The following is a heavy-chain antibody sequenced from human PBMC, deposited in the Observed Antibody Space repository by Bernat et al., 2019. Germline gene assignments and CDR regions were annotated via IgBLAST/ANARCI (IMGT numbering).Heavy chain of an antibody. CDR1: GFTFSSYG. J-gene: IGHJ6*02. D-gene: IGHD3-3*01. V-gene: IGHV3-30*18. CDR3: AKDLGRLIGVVINYYYYYGMDV. Sequence: QVQLVESGGGVVQPGRSLRLSCAASGFTFSSYGMHWVRQAPGKGLEWVAVISYDGSNKYYADSVKGRFTISRDNSKNTLYLQMNSLRAEDTAVHYCAKDLGRLIGVVINYYYYYGMDVWGQGTTVTVSS. CDR2: ISYDGSNK.